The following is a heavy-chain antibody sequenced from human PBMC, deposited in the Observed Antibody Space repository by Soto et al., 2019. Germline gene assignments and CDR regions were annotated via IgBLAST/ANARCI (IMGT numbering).Heavy chain of an antibody. CDR3: ARDQTLAYYYDSSGYYHYYYYGMDA. CDR1: GYTFTSYD. CDR2: MNPNSGNT. D-gene: IGHD3-22*01. Sequence: ASVKGSCKASGYTFTSYDINWVRQATGQGLEWMGWMNPNSGNTGYAQKFQGRVTMTRDTSISTAYMELRSLRSDDTAVYYCARDQTLAYYYDSSGYYHYYYYGMDAWGQGTTVTXSS. J-gene: IGHJ6*02. V-gene: IGHV1-8*01.